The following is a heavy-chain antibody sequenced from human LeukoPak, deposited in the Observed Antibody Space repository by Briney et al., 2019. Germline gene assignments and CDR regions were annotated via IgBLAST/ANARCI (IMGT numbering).Heavy chain of an antibody. CDR2: MNPNSGNT. CDR1: GYTFTSYD. CDR3: ARQSRAYYYYYYGVDV. J-gene: IGHJ6*02. Sequence: ASVKVSCKASGYTFTSYDINWVRQATGQGLEWMGWMNPNSGNTGYAQKFQGRVTMTRNTSISTAYMELSSLRSEDTAVYYCARQSRAYYYYYYGVDVWGQGTTVTVSS. V-gene: IGHV1-8*01.